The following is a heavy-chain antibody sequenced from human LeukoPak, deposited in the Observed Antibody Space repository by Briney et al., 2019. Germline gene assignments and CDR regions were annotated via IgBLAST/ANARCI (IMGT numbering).Heavy chain of an antibody. Sequence: GGSLKLSCAASGFTFSSYWFHWVRHAPGKGLVWVSRINEDGSTTNYADSVKGRFTISRDNAKNSLYLQMNSLRAEDTAVYYCARDVLWFGDPGDYWGQGTLVTVSS. CDR1: GFTFSSYW. J-gene: IGHJ4*02. V-gene: IGHV3-74*01. CDR2: INEDGSTT. D-gene: IGHD3-10*01. CDR3: ARDVLWFGDPGDY.